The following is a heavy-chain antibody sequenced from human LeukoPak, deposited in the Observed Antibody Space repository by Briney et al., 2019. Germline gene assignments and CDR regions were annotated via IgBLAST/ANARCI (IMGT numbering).Heavy chain of an antibody. Sequence: SETLSLTCSASGGSINRSTFYWGWIRQPPGRGLEWIGSIYYSGSTDYNPSLKGRVTMSVDTSKNQFSLKLISVTATDTAMYFCGRAGRGVGRPRTYYYYMDVWGRGTTVIVSS. CDR1: GGSINRSTFY. D-gene: IGHD6-6*01. CDR2: IYYSGST. CDR3: GRAGRGVGRPRTYYYYMDV. V-gene: IGHV4-39*07. J-gene: IGHJ6*03.